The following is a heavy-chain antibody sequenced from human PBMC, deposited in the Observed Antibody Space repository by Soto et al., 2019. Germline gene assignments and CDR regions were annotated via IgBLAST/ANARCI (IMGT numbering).Heavy chain of an antibody. Sequence: SVKVSCKASGGTFSSYAISWVRQAPGQGLEWMGGIIPIFGTANYAQKFQGRVTITADESTSTAYMELSSLRSEDTAVYYCARNAGGGYDVLYGMDVWGQGTTVTVSS. V-gene: IGHV1-69*13. CDR1: GGTFSSYA. CDR2: IIPIFGTA. J-gene: IGHJ6*02. D-gene: IGHD5-12*01. CDR3: ARNAGGGYDVLYGMDV.